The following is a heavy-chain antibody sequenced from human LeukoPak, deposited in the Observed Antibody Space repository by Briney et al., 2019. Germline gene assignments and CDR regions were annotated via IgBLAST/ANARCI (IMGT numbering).Heavy chain of an antibody. CDR2: ISGSGGST. V-gene: IGHV3-23*01. Sequence: GGSLRLSCAASGFTFSSYAMSWVRQAPGKGLEWVSDISGSGGSTYYADSVKGRVTISRDNSKNTLYLQMKSLRAEDTAVYYCTKEPLYCGGDCYEPFDYWGQGTLVTVSS. D-gene: IGHD2-21*02. J-gene: IGHJ4*02. CDR1: GFTFSSYA. CDR3: TKEPLYCGGDCYEPFDY.